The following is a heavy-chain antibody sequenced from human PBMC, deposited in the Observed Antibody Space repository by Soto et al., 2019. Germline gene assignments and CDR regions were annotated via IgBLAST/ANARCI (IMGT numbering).Heavy chain of an antibody. J-gene: IGHJ4*02. CDR2: ISSTTNYI. V-gene: IGHV3-21*06. CDR1: GFTFSSYA. Sequence: GGSLRLSCAASGFTFSSYAMSWVRQAPGKGLEWVSSISSTTNYIYYGDSMKGRFTISRDNAKNSLYLEMNSLRAEDTAVYYCARESEDLTSNFDYWGQGTLVTVSS. CDR3: ARESEDLTSNFDY.